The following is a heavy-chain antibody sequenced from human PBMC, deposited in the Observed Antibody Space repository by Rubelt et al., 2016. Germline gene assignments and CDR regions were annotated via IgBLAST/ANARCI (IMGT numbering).Heavy chain of an antibody. CDR2: INAGNGNT. D-gene: IGHD6-19*01. CDR1: EYSFTKNP. CDR3: AREDTTDRGWYDALDI. J-gene: IGHJ3*02. Sequence: QVQLVQSGAEVKKPGASVKVSCKASEYSFTKNPIHWVRQAPGQRLEWMGWINAGNGNTQYSQKFQGSVTITRDTSARTAYMELSSLRSEDTAGYYCAREDTTDRGWYDALDIWGQGTMVTVSS. V-gene: IGHV1-3*01.